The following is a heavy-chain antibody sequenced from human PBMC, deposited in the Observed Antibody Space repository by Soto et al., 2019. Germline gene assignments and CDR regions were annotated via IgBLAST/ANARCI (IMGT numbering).Heavy chain of an antibody. Sequence: QVTLKESGPVLVKPTETLTLTCTVSGFSLSNARMGVSWIRQPPGKALEWLAHIFSNDEKSYSTSLKSRLTISKDTSKSQVVLTMTNMDPVDTATYFCARVFLMGYSSAWVLGFDYWGQGTLVTVSS. CDR1: GFSLSNARMG. CDR3: ARVFLMGYSSAWVLGFDY. CDR2: IFSNDEK. J-gene: IGHJ4*02. V-gene: IGHV2-26*01. D-gene: IGHD6-19*01.